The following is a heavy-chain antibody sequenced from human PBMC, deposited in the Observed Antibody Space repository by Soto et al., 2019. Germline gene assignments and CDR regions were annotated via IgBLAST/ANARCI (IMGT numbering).Heavy chain of an antibody. V-gene: IGHV5-51*01. J-gene: IGHJ4*02. Sequence: GESLKISCKGSGYSFTSYWIGWVRQMPGKGLEWMGIIYPGDSDTRYSPSFQGQVTISADRSISTAYLQWSSLKASDTAMYYCARLAYDSSGYYQNYFDYWGQGTLVTVSS. CDR1: GYSFTSYW. CDR3: ARLAYDSSGYYQNYFDY. CDR2: IYPGDSDT. D-gene: IGHD3-22*01.